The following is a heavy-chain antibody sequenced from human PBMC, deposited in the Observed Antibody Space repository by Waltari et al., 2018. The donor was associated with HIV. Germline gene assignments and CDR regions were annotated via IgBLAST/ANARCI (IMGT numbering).Heavy chain of an antibody. D-gene: IGHD6-13*01. Sequence: QVQLVESGGGGDTPGMSLSLSCVASGISFSSLAIHWCRQAPGKGVEWVALIWYDGSQKYYADSVKGRFTVSRDNSQNTLDLQVDNLRVEDTATYYCSRAGTAAGKSNYYYGTDVWGQGTTVTVSS. CDR3: SRAGTAAGKSNYYYGTDV. CDR1: GISFSSLA. J-gene: IGHJ6*02. CDR2: IWYDGSQK. V-gene: IGHV3-33*01.